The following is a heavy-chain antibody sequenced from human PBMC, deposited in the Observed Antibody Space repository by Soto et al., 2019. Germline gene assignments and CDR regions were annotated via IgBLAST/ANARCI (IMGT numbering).Heavy chain of an antibody. CDR1: GFTFRGSW. CDR3: ARGGGNFDQ. D-gene: IGHD3-16*01. J-gene: IGHJ4*02. Sequence: VQLVESGGGLVQPGGSLRLTCAASGFTFRGSWMSWVRQAPGKGLEWVANVKQDGSDRYYVDSVKGRFTISRDNAKNSLDLEMNSLRDEDTAVVYCARGGGNFDQWGQGTLVTVSS. V-gene: IGHV3-7*04. CDR2: VKQDGSDR.